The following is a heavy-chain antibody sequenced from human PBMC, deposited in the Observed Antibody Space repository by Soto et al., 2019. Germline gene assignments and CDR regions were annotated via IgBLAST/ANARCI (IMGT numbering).Heavy chain of an antibody. CDR3: AKDRFRLLWFGQISNYFDS. J-gene: IGHJ4*02. CDR1: GFTFDDYA. CDR2: ISYNSGSV. Sequence: EVQLVESGGGLVQPGRSLRLSCAASGFTFDDYAMHWVRQAPGRGLEWVSAISYNSGSVGYAGSVEGRFTISRDNAKNSLCLYIDDLRPEDTALYYCAKDRFRLLWFGQISNYFDSWGQGTLVTVSS. V-gene: IGHV3-9*01. D-gene: IGHD3-10*01.